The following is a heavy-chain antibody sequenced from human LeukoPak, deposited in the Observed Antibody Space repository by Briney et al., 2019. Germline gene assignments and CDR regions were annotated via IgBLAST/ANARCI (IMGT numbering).Heavy chain of an antibody. J-gene: IGHJ6*03. CDR1: GGSISSYY. Sequence: SETLSLTCTVSGGSISSYYWSWIRQPAGKGLEWIGRIYTSGSTNYNPSLKSRVTMSVDTSKNQFSLKLSSVTAADTAVYYCARAVDCSSTSCYNRPPYYYYYMDVWGKGTTVTVSS. V-gene: IGHV4-4*07. CDR3: ARAVDCSSTSCYNRPPYYYYYMDV. CDR2: IYTSGST. D-gene: IGHD2-2*02.